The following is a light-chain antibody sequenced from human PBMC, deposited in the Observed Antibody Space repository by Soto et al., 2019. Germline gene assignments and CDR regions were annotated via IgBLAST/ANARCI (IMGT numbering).Light chain of an antibody. J-gene: IGKJ1*01. CDR3: QQYYSTPPT. V-gene: IGKV4-1*01. CDR1: QSVLHSSNNKNY. Sequence: DIVMTQSPDSLAVSLGERATINCKSSQSVLHSSNNKNYLAWYQQKLGQPPKLLIYWASTRESGVPDRFSGSGSGTDFTLTISSLQAEDVAVYYCQQYYSTPPTFGQGTKVEIK. CDR2: WAS.